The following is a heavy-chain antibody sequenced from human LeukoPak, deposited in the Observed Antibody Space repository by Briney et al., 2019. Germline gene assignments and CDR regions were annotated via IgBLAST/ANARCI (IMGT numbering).Heavy chain of an antibody. CDR1: GYTFTSYY. CDR2: INPRGGSA. D-gene: IGHD1-7*01. CDR3: ARGWELHFDY. Sequence: EASVKVSCKASGYTFTSYYMHWVRQAPGQGLEWMGRINPRGGSASYAQKFQGRLTMTRDTSTSTAYMELSSLRSEGTAVYYCARGWELHFDYWGQGTPVTVSS. V-gene: IGHV1-46*01. J-gene: IGHJ4*02.